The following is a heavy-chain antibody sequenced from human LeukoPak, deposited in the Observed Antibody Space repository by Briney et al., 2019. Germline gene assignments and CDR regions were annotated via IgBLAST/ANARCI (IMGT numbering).Heavy chain of an antibody. D-gene: IGHD1-26*01. CDR2: ISGSGGSR. CDR1: GFTFSNYG. CDR3: AKLREWELPDLFDY. J-gene: IGHJ4*02. Sequence: QPGGSLRLSCAASGFTFSNYGMSWVRQAPGKGLEWVSAISGSGGSRFYTDSVKGRFTISRDNSKNTLYLQMNSLRAEDTAVYYCAKLREWELPDLFDYWGQGTLVTVSS. V-gene: IGHV3-23*01.